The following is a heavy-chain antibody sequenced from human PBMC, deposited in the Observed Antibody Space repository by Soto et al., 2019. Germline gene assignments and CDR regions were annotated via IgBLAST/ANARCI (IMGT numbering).Heavy chain of an antibody. Sequence: SETLSLTCTVSGGSISSYYWSWIRQPPGKGLEWIGYIYYSGSTDYNPSLKSRVTISVDTSKNQFSLKLSSVTAADTAVYYCAREGLGYCSGGSCALDAFDIWGQGPMVTVSS. CDR1: GGSISSYY. CDR2: IYYSGST. D-gene: IGHD2-15*01. CDR3: AREGLGYCSGGSCALDAFDI. J-gene: IGHJ3*02. V-gene: IGHV4-59*12.